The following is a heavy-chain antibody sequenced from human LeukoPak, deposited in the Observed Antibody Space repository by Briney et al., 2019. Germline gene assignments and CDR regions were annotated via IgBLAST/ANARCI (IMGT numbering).Heavy chain of an antibody. J-gene: IGHJ3*02. CDR3: VTLGYCTRTSCYATDGGAFDI. CDR2: IKSKKDGETT. D-gene: IGHD2-2*01. Sequence: PGGSLRLSCVASDFTFANAWMNWVRQAPGKGPEWVGRIKSKKDGETTNYAAPVKGRFIISRDDSKNTLYLQMNSLKVEDTAVYYCVTLGYCTRTSCYATDGGAFDIWGQGTMVTVSS. CDR1: DFTFANAW. V-gene: IGHV3-15*07.